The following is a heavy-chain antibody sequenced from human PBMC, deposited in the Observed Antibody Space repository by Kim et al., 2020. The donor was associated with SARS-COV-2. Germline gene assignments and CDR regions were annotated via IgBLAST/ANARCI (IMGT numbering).Heavy chain of an antibody. D-gene: IGHD1-20*01. J-gene: IGHJ5*02. CDR3: AGHSNWKPRYSGREGASNWFDT. Sequence: SETLSLTCTVSGGSISSSSYYWGWIRQPPGKGLEWIGSIYYSGSTYYNPSLKSRVTISVDTSKNQFSLKLSSVTAADSAVYYCAGHSNWKPRYSGREGASNWFDTWGQWRLVTVSS. CDR2: IYYSGST. CDR1: GGSISSSSYY. V-gene: IGHV4-39*01.